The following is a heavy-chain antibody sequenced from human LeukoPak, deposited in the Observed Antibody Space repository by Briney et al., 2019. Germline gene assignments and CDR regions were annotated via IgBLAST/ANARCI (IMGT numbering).Heavy chain of an antibody. D-gene: IGHD3-22*01. CDR3: AREPYYYDSSGLDY. CDR2: IWYDGSNK. CDR1: GFTFSSYG. J-gene: IGHJ4*02. Sequence: GGSLRLSCAASGFTFSSYGMHWVRQAPGKGLEWVAVIWYDGSNKYYADSVKGRFTISRDNSKNTLYLQMNSLRAEDTAVYYCAREPYYYDSSGLDYWGQGTLVTVSS. V-gene: IGHV3-33*01.